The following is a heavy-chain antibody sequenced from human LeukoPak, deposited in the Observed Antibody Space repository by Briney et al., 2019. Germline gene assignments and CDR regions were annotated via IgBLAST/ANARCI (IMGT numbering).Heavy chain of an antibody. J-gene: IGHJ4*02. CDR1: GGTFISYA. D-gene: IGHD3-22*01. CDR2: IIPIFGTA. V-gene: IGHV1-69*13. CDR3: ATSYYYDSSGYYQPIDY. Sequence: ASVKVSCKASGGTFISYAISWVRQAPGQGLEWMGGIIPIFGTANYAQKFQGRVTITADESTSTAYMELRSLRSEDTAVYYCATSYYYDSSGYYQPIDYWGQGTLVTVSS.